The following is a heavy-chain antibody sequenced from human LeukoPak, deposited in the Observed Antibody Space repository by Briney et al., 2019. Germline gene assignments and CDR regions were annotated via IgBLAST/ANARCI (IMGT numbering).Heavy chain of an antibody. D-gene: IGHD1-26*01. CDR1: GYTFTDYY. J-gene: IGHJ4*02. V-gene: IGHV1-2*02. CDR2: INPNPNSGGT. Sequence: AAVKVSCKASGYTFTDYYLHWVRQAPGQGLGWVGWINPNPNSGGTIYAQKFQGRITMTRDTSINTAYMELSGLRSDDTAVYFCARGSYGYDWGQGTLVTVSS. CDR3: ARGSYGYD.